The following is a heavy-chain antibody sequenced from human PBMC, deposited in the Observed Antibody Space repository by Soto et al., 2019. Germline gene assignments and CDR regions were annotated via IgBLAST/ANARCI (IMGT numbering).Heavy chain of an antibody. CDR1: GFSFSTSI. CDR3: ARLSRANYDFWSGDYYFDS. CDR2: ISSTGSFI. D-gene: IGHD3-3*01. J-gene: IGHJ4*02. Sequence: VGSLRLSCAASGFSFSTSIMYWVRQAPGKGLEWVSSISSTGSFIYYADSLKGRFTISRDNADNSLFLQMNNLRAEDTAVYYCARLSRANYDFWSGDYYFDSWGQGTLVTVSS. V-gene: IGHV3-21*01.